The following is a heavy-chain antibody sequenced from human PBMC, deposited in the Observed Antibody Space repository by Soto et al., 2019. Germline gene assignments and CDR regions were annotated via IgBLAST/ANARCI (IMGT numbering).Heavy chain of an antibody. CDR1: GFTFSSYA. CDR2: ISYDGSNK. V-gene: IGHV3-30-3*01. CDR3: ARAGGVLRYFDWLSGGLDY. Sequence: PGGSLRLSCAASGFTFSSYAMHWVRQAPGKGLEWVAVISYDGSNKYYADSVKGRFTISRDNSKNTLYLQMNSLRAEDTAVYYCARAGGVLRYFDWLSGGLDYWGQGTLVTVSS. J-gene: IGHJ4*02. D-gene: IGHD3-9*01.